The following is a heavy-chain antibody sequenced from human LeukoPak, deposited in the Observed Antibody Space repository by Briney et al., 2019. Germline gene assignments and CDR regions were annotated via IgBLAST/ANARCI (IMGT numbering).Heavy chain of an antibody. J-gene: IGHJ4*02. D-gene: IGHD2-2*01. CDR1: GFTFSSYW. V-gene: IGHV4-39*07. CDR3: ARERREQLLPPYTRSVTYFDY. Sequence: GSLRLSCAASGFTFSSYWMSWVRQPPGKGLEWIGSIYYSGSTYYNPSLKRRVTISIDTSKNQFSLKLSSVTAADTAVYYCARERREQLLPPYTRSVTYFDYWGQGTLVTVSS. CDR2: IYYSGST.